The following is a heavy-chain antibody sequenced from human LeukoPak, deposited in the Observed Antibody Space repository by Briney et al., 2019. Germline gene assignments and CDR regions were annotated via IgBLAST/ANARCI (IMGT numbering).Heavy chain of an antibody. Sequence: PSETLSLTCAVYGGSFSGYYWSWIRQPPGKGLEWIGEINHSGSTNYNPSLKSRVTISVDTSKNQFSLKLSSVTAADTAVYYCARGSTNWGLDYWGQGTLVTVSS. V-gene: IGHV4-34*01. D-gene: IGHD7-27*01. J-gene: IGHJ4*02. CDR2: INHSGST. CDR1: GGSFSGYY. CDR3: ARGSTNWGLDY.